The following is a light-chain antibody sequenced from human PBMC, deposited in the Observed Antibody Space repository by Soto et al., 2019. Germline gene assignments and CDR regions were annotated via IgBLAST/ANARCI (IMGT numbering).Light chain of an antibody. Sequence: EIVLTQSPATLSLSPGERATLSCRASQSVSSYLAWYQQKPGQAPRLLIYDASNRATGIPARFSGSGSGTDFTLTISSLEPEDFTVYYCPQRSNWVFGPGTKVDIK. CDR2: DAS. J-gene: IGKJ3*01. CDR3: PQRSNWV. CDR1: QSVSSY. V-gene: IGKV3-11*01.